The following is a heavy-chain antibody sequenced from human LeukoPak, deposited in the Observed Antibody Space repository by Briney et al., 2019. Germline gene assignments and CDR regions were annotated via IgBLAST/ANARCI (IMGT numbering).Heavy chain of an antibody. D-gene: IGHD1-1*01. V-gene: IGHV1-2*02. CDR1: GYTFTGYY. J-gene: IGHJ4*02. CDR3: ARDPGGWEPYYFDY. CDR2: INPNSGGT. Sequence: GASVKVSCKASGYTFTGYYMHWVRQAPGQGLEWMGWINPNSGGTNYAQKLQGRVTMTTDTSTSTAYMELRSLRSDDTAVYYCARDPGGWEPYYFDYWGQGTLVTVSS.